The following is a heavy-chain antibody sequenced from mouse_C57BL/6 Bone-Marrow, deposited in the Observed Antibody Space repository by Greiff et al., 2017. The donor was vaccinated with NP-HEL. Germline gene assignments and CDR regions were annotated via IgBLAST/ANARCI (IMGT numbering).Heavy chain of an antibody. CDR1: GYTFTSYW. J-gene: IGHJ3*01. D-gene: IGHD1-1*01. Sequence: QVQLQQSGAELVRPGTSVKLSCKASGYTFTSYWMHWVKQRPGQGLEWIGVIDPSDSSTNYNQKFKGKATLTVDTSSSTAYMQLISLTSEDSAVYYCAREDYASSSWFAYWGQGTLITVTA. CDR3: AREDYASSSWFAY. CDR2: IDPSDSST. V-gene: IGHV1-59*01.